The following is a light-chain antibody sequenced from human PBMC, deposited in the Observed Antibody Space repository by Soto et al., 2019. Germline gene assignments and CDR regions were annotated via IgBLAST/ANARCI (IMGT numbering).Light chain of an antibody. CDR3: QVWDSSSEPYVV. CDR2: NDN. Sequence: SYVLIQPPSVSAAPGQTAKITCGGNNSENKNVHWYQQKPGQAPVLVFYNDNIRPSGIPERFSGSNSGDTATLTVSRVEVGDEADYYCQVWDSSSEPYVVFGGGTKLTVL. CDR1: NSENKN. J-gene: IGLJ2*01. V-gene: IGLV3-21*02.